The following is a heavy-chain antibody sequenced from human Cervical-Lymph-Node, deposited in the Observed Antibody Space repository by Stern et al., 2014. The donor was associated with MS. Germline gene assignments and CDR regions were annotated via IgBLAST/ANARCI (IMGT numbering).Heavy chain of an antibody. CDR1: GFTFSSYG. Sequence: VQLVESGGGVVQPGRSLRLSCAASGFTFSSYGMHWVRQAPGKGLAWVAVIWYDGSNKYYADSVKGRFTISRDNSKNTLYLQMNSLRAEDTAVYYCARDLTTVTTWYYYYGMDVWGQGTTVTVSS. V-gene: IGHV3-33*01. J-gene: IGHJ6*02. D-gene: IGHD4-17*01. CDR2: IWYDGSNK. CDR3: ARDLTTVTTWYYYYGMDV.